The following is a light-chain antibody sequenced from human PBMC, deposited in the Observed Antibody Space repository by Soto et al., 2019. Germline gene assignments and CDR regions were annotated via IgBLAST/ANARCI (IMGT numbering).Light chain of an antibody. J-gene: IGKJ4*01. CDR2: DAS. Sequence: AIQLTQSPSSLSASAGDRVTITCRASQGISSALAWYQQKPGKAPKLLIYDASSLESGVPSRFSGSGSGTDFTLTISSLQPEDCATYYCQQLNSYPQLTFGGGTKVEIK. CDR1: QGISSA. CDR3: QQLNSYPQLT. V-gene: IGKV1-13*02.